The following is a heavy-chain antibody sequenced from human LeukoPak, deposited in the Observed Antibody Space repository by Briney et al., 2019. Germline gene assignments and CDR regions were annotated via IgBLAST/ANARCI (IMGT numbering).Heavy chain of an antibody. V-gene: IGHV3-11*04. CDR1: GFTFSDYY. CDR3: ARAMDYYYYYYIDV. D-gene: IGHD3-10*01. CDR2: ISSSGSNV. J-gene: IGHJ6*03. Sequence: GGSLRLSCAASGFTFSDYYMSWIRQAPGKGLEWVSNISSSGSNVYYADSVKGRFTISRDNAKNSLYLQMNSLRAEDTAIYYCARAMDYYYYYYIDVWGKGTTVTVSS.